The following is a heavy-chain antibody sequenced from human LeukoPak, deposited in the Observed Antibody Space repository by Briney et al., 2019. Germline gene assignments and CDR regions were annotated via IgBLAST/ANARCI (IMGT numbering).Heavy chain of an antibody. D-gene: IGHD3-10*01. CDR2: INHSGST. V-gene: IGHV4-34*01. CDR3: ARELPYGSGSYLGYNWFDP. J-gene: IGHJ5*02. Sequence: SETLSLTCAVYGGSFSGYYWSWIRQPPGKGLEWIGEINHSGSTNYKPSLKSRVTISVDTSKKQFSLKLSSVTAADTAVYYCARELPYGSGSYLGYNWFDPWGQGTLVTVSS. CDR1: GGSFSGYY.